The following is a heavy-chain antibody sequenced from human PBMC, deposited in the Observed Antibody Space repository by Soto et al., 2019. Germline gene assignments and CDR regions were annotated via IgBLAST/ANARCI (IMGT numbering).Heavy chain of an antibody. Sequence: QAQLEQSGAEVKKPGASVKVSFKASGYSFYSHSISWVREAPGQGIEWMGRINADYGNTQYAEKFRGRVTMTTDTSTTTVYMELTNLRSDDTAVYYCARCIQGDYYYGMDVWGQGTTVTVSS. J-gene: IGHJ6*02. V-gene: IGHV1-18*01. D-gene: IGHD5-18*01. CDR3: ARCIQGDYYYGMDV. CDR1: GYSFYSHS. CDR2: INADYGNT.